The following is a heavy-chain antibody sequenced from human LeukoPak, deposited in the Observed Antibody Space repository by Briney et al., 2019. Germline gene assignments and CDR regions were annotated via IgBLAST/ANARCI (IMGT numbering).Heavy chain of an antibody. CDR3: ARSISWYSYLDY. V-gene: IGHV4-4*07. CDR2: IYTSGDT. J-gene: IGHJ4*02. Sequence: PPETLSLTCTVSGGSMTGYYWSWIRQPAGKGLDWIGRIYTSGDTNYNPSLKSRVTMSVDMSKNQFSLKLTSVTAADTAVYYCARSISWYSYLDYWGQGTLVTVSS. D-gene: IGHD6-13*01. CDR1: GGSMTGYY.